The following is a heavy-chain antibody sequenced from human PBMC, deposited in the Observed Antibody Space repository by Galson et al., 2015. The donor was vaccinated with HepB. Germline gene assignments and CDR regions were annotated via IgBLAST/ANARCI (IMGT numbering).Heavy chain of an antibody. D-gene: IGHD1-26*01. V-gene: IGHV3-48*04. J-gene: IGHJ4*02. CDR2: ISSSSTTI. CDR1: TFIFSTYS. Sequence: SLRLSCAASTFIFSTYSMDWVRQAPGKGLEWVSYISSSSTTIYYADSVKGRFTISRDNAENSLYLQMNSLRAEDTALYYCARSISGGWEVDYWGQGTLVTVSS. CDR3: ARSISGGWEVDY.